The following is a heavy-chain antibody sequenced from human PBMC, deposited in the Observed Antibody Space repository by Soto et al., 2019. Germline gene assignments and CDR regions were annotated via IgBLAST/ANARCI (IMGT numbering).Heavy chain of an antibody. CDR1: GGSFSGYY. CDR2: INHSGST. CDR3: ARVKDHYDDSSGYYTLFDY. J-gene: IGHJ4*02. D-gene: IGHD3-22*01. V-gene: IGHV4-34*01. Sequence: PSETLSLTCAVYGGSFSGYYWTWIRQPPGTGLEWIGEINHSGSTNYNPSLKSRVTISVDTSKNQFSLKLSSVTAADTAVYYCARVKDHYDDSSGYYTLFDYWGQGTLVTVSS.